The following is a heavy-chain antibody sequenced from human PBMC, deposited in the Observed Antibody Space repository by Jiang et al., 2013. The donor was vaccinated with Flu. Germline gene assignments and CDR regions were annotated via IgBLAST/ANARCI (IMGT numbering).Heavy chain of an antibody. D-gene: IGHD2-15*01. CDR2: IYFSGST. J-gene: IGHJ4*01. CDR3: ARDASGGWHPTDY. CDR1: GGSINNYY. Sequence: LLKPSETLSLTCVVSGGSINNYYWSWVRQPAGKGLEWIGRIYFSGSTNYNPSLKSRVTMSIDTSKNQFSLKVSSVTAADTAVYYCARDASGGWHPTDYWGQGTLVTVSS. V-gene: IGHV4-4*07.